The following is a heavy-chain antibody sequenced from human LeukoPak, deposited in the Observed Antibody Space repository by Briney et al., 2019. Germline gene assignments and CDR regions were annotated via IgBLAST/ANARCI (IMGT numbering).Heavy chain of an antibody. J-gene: IGHJ4*02. Sequence: SETLSLTCTVSGGSISSSNWWSWVRQPPGKGLEWIGEIYHSGSTNYNPSLKSRVTISVDTSKNQFSLKLSSVTAADTAVYYCARVTGRQSLDSFDYWGQGTLVTVSS. CDR1: GGSISSSNW. CDR2: IYHSGST. CDR3: ARVTGRQSLDSFDY. V-gene: IGHV4-4*02.